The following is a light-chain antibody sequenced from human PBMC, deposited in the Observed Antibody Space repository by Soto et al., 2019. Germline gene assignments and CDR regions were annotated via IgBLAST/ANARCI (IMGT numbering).Light chain of an antibody. CDR3: QQYNNWPPNT. V-gene: IGKV3D-15*01. Sequence: IVLTQSPAILALSPGDRATLSCRASQSVSSSYLAWYQHRPGQAPRLLIHGASSRVTGIPDRFSGSGSGTEFTLTISSLQSEDFAVYYCQQYNNWPPNTFGQGTRLEI. CDR1: QSVSSSY. J-gene: IGKJ5*01. CDR2: GAS.